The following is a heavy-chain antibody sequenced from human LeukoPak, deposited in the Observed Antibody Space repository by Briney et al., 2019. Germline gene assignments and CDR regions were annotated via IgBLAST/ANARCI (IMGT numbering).Heavy chain of an antibody. Sequence: GGSLRLSCAASGFTFTIHAISWVRQAPGKGPEWVSAINGNGGTTYYADSVKGRFTISRDNSKNTLYLQMNSLRAEDTATYYCAKVHDSANYWGQGTMVTVSS. CDR3: AKVHDSANY. J-gene: IGHJ4*02. CDR1: GFTFTIHA. V-gene: IGHV3-23*01. CDR2: INGNGGTT. D-gene: IGHD2-15*01.